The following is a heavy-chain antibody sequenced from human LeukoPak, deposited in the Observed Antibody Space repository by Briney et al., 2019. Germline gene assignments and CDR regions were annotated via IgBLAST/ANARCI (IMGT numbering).Heavy chain of an antibody. CDR1: GFTFSDYY. J-gene: IGHJ4*02. D-gene: IGHD3-3*01. CDR2: ISSSGSTI. CDR3: ARDRDFWSGYYADY. V-gene: IGHV3-11*01. Sequence: TGGSLRLSCAASGFTFSDYYMSWIRQAPGKGLEWVSYISSSGSTIYYADSVKGRFTISRDNAKNSLYLQMNSLRAEDTAVYYCARDRDFWSGYYADYWGQGTLVTVSS.